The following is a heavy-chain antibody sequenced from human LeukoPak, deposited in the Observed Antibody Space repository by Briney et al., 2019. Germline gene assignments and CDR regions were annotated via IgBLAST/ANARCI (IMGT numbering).Heavy chain of an antibody. CDR2: ISSSGSTI. Sequence: GGSLRLSCAASGFTFSDYYMSWIRQAPGKGLEWVSYISSSGSTIYYADSVKGRFTISRDNAKNSLYLQMNSLRAEDTAVYYCARDGEGYYDFWSGYRDAFDIWGQGTMVTVSS. CDR1: GFTFSDYY. CDR3: ARDGEGYYDFWSGYRDAFDI. V-gene: IGHV3-11*04. J-gene: IGHJ3*02. D-gene: IGHD3-3*01.